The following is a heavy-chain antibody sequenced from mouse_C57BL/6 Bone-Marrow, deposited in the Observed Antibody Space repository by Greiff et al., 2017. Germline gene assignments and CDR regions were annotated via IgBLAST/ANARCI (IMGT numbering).Heavy chain of an antibody. CDR1: GYTFTSYW. J-gene: IGHJ3*01. D-gene: IGHD3-2*02. V-gene: IGHV1-61*01. CDR2: ICPSDSET. Sequence: QVQLQQPGAELVRPGSSVKLSYKASGYTFTSYWMDWVKQRPGQGLEWIGNICPSDSETHYNQKFKDKATLTVDKSSSTAYMQLSSLTSEDSAVYYYARSGDSSGYVWFAYWGQGTLVTVSA. CDR3: ARSGDSSGYVWFAY.